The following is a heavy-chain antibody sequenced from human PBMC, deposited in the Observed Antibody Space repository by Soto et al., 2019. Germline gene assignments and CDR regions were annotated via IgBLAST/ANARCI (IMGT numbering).Heavy chain of an antibody. CDR1: GYSISSGYY. D-gene: IGHD6-13*01. V-gene: IGHV4-38-2*01. Sequence: SETLSLTCAVSGYSISSGYYWGWLRQPPGKGLEWIGSIYHGGSTYYNPSLNSRVTLSIDMTNNHVSLILSSVTAADTAVYYCARGGSSWTGWFDPWGQGTLVTVSS. J-gene: IGHJ5*02. CDR2: IYHGGST. CDR3: ARGGSSWTGWFDP.